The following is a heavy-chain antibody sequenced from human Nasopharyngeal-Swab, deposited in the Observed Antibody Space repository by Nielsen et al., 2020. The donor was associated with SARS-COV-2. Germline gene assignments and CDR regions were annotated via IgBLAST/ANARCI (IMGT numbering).Heavy chain of an antibody. J-gene: IGHJ3*02. V-gene: IGHV4-31*03. D-gene: IGHD4-17*01. Sequence: SETLSLTCTVSGGSISSGGYYWSWIRQHPGKGLEWIGYIYYSGSTYYNPSLKSRVTISVDTSKNQFSLKLSSVTAADTAVYYCARARRTTATRMAENAFDIWGQGTMVTVSS. CDR1: GGSISSGGYY. CDR2: IYYSGST. CDR3: ARARRTTATRMAENAFDI.